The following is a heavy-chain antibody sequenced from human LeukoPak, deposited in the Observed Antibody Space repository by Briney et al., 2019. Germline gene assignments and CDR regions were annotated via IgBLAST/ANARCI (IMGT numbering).Heavy chain of an antibody. CDR3: AREYTLYISGWFIDY. Sequence: SETLSLTCTVSGDSNTNSLYYWGWVRQPPGKGLEWIGTIDYSGSTYYNPPLKSRATISIDTSKNQFSLTLSPVTAADTAVYYCAREYTLYISGWFIDYWGQGTVVTVSS. CDR2: IDYSGST. D-gene: IGHD6-19*01. J-gene: IGHJ4*02. CDR1: GDSNTNSLYY. V-gene: IGHV4-39*07.